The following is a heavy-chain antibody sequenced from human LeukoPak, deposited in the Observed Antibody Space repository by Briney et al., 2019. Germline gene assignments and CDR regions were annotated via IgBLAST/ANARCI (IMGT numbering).Heavy chain of an antibody. CDR3: VSLELNGYHLS. V-gene: IGHV3-53*01. J-gene: IGHJ4*02. D-gene: IGHD3-22*01. CDR2: ISSDATT. Sequence: GGSLRLSCAASGFTVNTNYMNWVRQAPGKGLEWVSVISSDATTFYEDSVLGRFTTSTDNSRNTLYLQMDSLRAEDTAVYYCVSLELNGYHLSWGQGTLVTVSS. CDR1: GFTVNTNY.